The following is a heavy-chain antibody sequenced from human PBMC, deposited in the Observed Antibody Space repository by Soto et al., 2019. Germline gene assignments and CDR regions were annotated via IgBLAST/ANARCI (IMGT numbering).Heavy chain of an antibody. CDR3: ARVNTTLVDHFDC. CDR1: GFSVSATS. D-gene: IGHD5-18*01. CDR2: MHRGGTT. Sequence: LRLSCVVSGFSVSATSIFWVRQATGKGLEWVSLMHRGGTTDNADSVKGRFTTSRDKSKNTLYLHMNGLRVEDTAVYYCARVNTTLVDHFDCWGQGTLVTAPQ. V-gene: IGHV3-53*01. J-gene: IGHJ4*02.